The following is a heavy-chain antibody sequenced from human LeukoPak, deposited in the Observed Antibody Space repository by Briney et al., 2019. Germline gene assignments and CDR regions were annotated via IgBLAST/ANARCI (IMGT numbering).Heavy chain of an antibody. CDR2: INAGNGNT. J-gene: IGHJ4*02. Sequence: ASVKVSCKASGYTFTSYAMHWVRQAPGQRLEWMGWINAGNGNTKYSQEFQGRVTITRDTSASTAYMELSSLRSEDMAVYYCARASGVGATTFDYWGQGTLVTVSS. D-gene: IGHD1-26*01. CDR3: ARASGVGATTFDY. V-gene: IGHV1-3*03. CDR1: GYTFTSYA.